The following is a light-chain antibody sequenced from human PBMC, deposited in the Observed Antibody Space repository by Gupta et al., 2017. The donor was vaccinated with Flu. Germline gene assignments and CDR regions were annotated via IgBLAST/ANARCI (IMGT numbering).Light chain of an antibody. CDR1: QSGFYNSKNKNC. V-gene: IGKV4-1*01. Sequence: IVMTQSLDSLAVSLGERATINCKSSQSGFYNSKNKNCLAWYQQQPGQPPKLLIYWASTRELGVPDRFSGRGSGTDFTLTISSLQAEDVAVYYCRQFVTHPYSFGQGTRLEIK. CDR2: WAS. CDR3: RQFVTHPYS. J-gene: IGKJ2*01.